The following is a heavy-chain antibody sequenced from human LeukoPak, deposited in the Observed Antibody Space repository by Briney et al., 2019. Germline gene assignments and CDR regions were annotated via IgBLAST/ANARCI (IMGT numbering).Heavy chain of an antibody. CDR1: GFTFNSH. Sequence: GGSLRLSCADSGFTFNSHMHWVRQAPGEGLEWVAAISYDGSNKKYGDSVKGRFTISSDNSKNTLYLQMNSLRPEDTAVYYCARHTSVTRSGLDSWGQGTLVTASS. CDR3: ARHTSVTRSGLDS. V-gene: IGHV3-30*04. J-gene: IGHJ4*02. CDR2: ISYDGSNK. D-gene: IGHD4-17*01.